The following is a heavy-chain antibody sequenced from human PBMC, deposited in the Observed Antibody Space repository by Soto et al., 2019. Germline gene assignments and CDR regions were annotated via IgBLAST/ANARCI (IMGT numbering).Heavy chain of an antibody. CDR3: ASQYAH. CDR2: VNLRGNEK. J-gene: IGHJ4*01. Sequence: EVQLVESGGGLVQPGGSLRLSCVTSGFIFTDYWMTWFRQAPGKGLEWVANVNLRGNEKYYADSVKGRFTISRDSAKKSLDLQMNSLRVEDTGVYFSASQYAHWGHGTLVTVSS. V-gene: IGHV3-7*01. CDR1: GFIFTDYW. D-gene: IGHD2-2*01.